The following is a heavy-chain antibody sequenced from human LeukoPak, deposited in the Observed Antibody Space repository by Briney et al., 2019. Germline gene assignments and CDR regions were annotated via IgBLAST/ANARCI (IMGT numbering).Heavy chain of an antibody. CDR2: IGGSASNI. CDR1: GLTVTDYY. V-gene: IGHV3-11*04. CDR3: ARDGYSSVYFQH. D-gene: IGHD6-25*01. J-gene: IGHJ1*01. Sequence: KPGGSLRLSCAASGLTVTDYYMHWIRQAPGKGLEWVSFIGGSASNIYYADAVKGRFTISRDNAKNSLYLQMNSLRAEDTAVYYCARDGYSSVYFQHWGQGTLVTVSS.